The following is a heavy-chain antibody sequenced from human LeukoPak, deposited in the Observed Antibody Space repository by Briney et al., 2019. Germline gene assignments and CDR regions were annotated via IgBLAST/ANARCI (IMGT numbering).Heavy chain of an antibody. CDR1: GGSISSGGYS. CDR3: ARGGNWFDP. CDR2: IYHSGST. V-gene: IGHV4-30-2*01. Sequence: PSETLSLTCAVSGGSISSGGYSWSWIRQPPGKGLEWIGYIYHSGSTYYNPSLKSRVTISVDRSKNQFSLKLSSVTAADTAVYYCARGGNWFDPWGQGTLVTVSP. J-gene: IGHJ5*02.